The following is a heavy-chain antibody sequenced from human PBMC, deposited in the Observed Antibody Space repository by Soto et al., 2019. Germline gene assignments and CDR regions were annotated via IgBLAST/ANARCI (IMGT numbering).Heavy chain of an antibody. Sequence: EVPIVESGGGLVQAGRSLRLSCTTSGFSFGDYTMSWFRQAPGKGLEWGSLIRDEAYGGTTEYAASVKGRFTISRDXXRXVXXMQMNSLETEDTAVYYCARALRDCTSTACYFAFDIWGQGTMVTVSS. CDR1: GFSFGDYT. J-gene: IGHJ3*02. CDR3: ARALRDCTSTACYFAFDI. V-gene: IGHV3-49*03. D-gene: IGHD2-2*01. CDR2: IRDEAYGGTT.